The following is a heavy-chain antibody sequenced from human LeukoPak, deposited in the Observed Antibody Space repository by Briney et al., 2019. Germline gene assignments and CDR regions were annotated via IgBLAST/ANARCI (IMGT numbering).Heavy chain of an antibody. CDR1: GFTFSSYS. J-gene: IGHJ4*02. V-gene: IGHV3-21*01. D-gene: IGHD4-17*01. CDR2: ISSSSSYI. CDR3: ARNRAYRDHEGTDY. Sequence: GGSLRLSCAASGFTFSSYSMNWVRQAPGKGLEWVSSISSSSSYIYYADSVKGRFTISRDNAKNSLYLQMNSLRAEDTAVYYLARNRAYRDHEGTDYWGQGTLVTVSS.